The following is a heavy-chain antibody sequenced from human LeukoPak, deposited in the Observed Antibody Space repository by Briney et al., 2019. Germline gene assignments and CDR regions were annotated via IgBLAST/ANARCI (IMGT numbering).Heavy chain of an antibody. CDR1: GFTFSYYW. V-gene: IGHV3-7*01. D-gene: IGHD1-7*01. CDR3: ARRMEGTKGYYYYYMDV. CDR2: IKQDGSEK. J-gene: IGHJ6*03. Sequence: GGSLRLSCAASGFTFSYYWMTWVRQAPGKGLEWVANIKQDGSEKSYLDSVKGRFTISRDNAKNSLFLQLSSLRADDTAVYYCARRMEGTKGYYYYYMDVWGKGTTVTVSS.